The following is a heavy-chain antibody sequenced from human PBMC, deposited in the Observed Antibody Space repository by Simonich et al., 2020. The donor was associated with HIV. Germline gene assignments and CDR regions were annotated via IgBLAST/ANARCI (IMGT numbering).Heavy chain of an antibody. V-gene: IGHV3-9*01. CDR1: GFPFDDYA. CDR2: ISWNSGSI. Sequence: EVQLVESGGGLGQPGRSLGLSCAASGFPFDDYAMHWIRQAPGKGLEWVSCISWNSGSIAYADSVKGRFTISRDNAKKSLYLQMNSLRAEDTALYYCVKDVQGKWIPYFDSWGQGTLVTVSS. D-gene: IGHD5-12*01. CDR3: VKDVQGKWIPYFDS. J-gene: IGHJ4*02.